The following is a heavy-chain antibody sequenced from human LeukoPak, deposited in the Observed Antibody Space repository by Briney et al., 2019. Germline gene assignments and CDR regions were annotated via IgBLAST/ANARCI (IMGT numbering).Heavy chain of an antibody. CDR3: ARDLVTVTKGFDI. D-gene: IGHD4-17*01. Sequence: SETLSLTCAVSDDSFSSHYWTWIRQPPGKGLEWIGYISYIGSTNYNLSLKSRVTISIDTSKNQFSLKLSSVTAADTAVYYCARDLVTVTKGFDIWGPGTMVSVSS. CDR2: ISYIGST. V-gene: IGHV4-59*11. CDR1: DDSFSSHY. J-gene: IGHJ3*02.